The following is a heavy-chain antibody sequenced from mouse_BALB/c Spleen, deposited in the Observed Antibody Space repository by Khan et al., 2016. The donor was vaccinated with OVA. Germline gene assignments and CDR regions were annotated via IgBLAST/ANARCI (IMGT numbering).Heavy chain of an antibody. CDR2: IRSKANTHST. Sequence: QLEESGGGLVQPGGSMKLSCAASGFTFSDAWMDWVRQSPEKGLEWVAEIRSKANTHSTSYSESVRGRFTITRDDSKSSVYLQMNSLRAEDTAIYYCTSNYVRYYYSMDYWGQGTSVTVSS. D-gene: IGHD1-1*01. CDR1: GFTFSDAW. J-gene: IGHJ4*01. CDR3: TSNYVRYYYSMDY. V-gene: IGHV6-6*01.